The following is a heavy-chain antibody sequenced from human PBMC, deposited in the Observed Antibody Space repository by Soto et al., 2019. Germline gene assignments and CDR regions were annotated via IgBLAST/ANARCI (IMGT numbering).Heavy chain of an antibody. CDR3: ARLPAAGIYYFDY. CDR1: GGSISSSSYY. CDR2: IYYSGST. Sequence: PSETLSLTCTVSGGSISSSSYYWGWIRQPPGKGLEWIGSIYYSGSTYYNPSLKSRVTISVDTSKNQFSLKLSSVTAADTAVYYCARLPAAGIYYFDYWGQGTLVTAPQ. V-gene: IGHV4-39*01. J-gene: IGHJ4*02. D-gene: IGHD6-13*01.